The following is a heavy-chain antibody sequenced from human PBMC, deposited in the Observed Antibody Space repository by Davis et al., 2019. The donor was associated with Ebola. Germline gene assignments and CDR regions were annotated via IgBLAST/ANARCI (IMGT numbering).Heavy chain of an antibody. CDR1: GGSFSGYY. V-gene: IGHV4-34*01. D-gene: IGHD2-15*01. CDR2: INHSGGS. CDR3: ARAAAGSYYYGMDV. Sequence: PSETLSLTCAIYGGSFSGYYWSWIRQSPGKGLEWIGEINHSGGSNYNPSLESRLTISIDTSKNQFSLKLSSVTAADTAVYYCARAAAGSYYYGMDVWGQGTTVTVSS. J-gene: IGHJ6*02.